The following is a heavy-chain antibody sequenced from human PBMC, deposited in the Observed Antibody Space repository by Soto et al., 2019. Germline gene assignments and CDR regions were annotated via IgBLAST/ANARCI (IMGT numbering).Heavy chain of an antibody. Sequence: GGSLRLSCVASGFTFSTYAMSWVRQAPGEGLECVSSISGNGGTTSYADSVKGRFAISRDNSKNTLYLQMNSLRAEDTAVYYCARYSAGYCSSTSCYFLDYWGQGTLVTVSS. CDR3: ARYSAGYCSSTSCYFLDY. CDR2: ISGNGGTT. CDR1: GFTFSTYA. V-gene: IGHV3-23*01. J-gene: IGHJ4*02. D-gene: IGHD2-2*01.